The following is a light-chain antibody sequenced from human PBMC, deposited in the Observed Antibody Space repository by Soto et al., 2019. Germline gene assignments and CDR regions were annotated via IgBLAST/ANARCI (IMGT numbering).Light chain of an antibody. V-gene: IGLV2-8*01. CDR3: SPYAGSNNYV. CDR2: EVS. CDR1: SSDVGGYNY. Sequence: QSALTQPPSASGSPGQSVTISCIGTSSDVGGYNYVSWYQQHPGKAPKLMIYEVSRRPSGVPDRFSGSKSGNTASLTVSGLQAEDEADYYCSPYAGSNNYVFGTGTKVTVL. J-gene: IGLJ1*01.